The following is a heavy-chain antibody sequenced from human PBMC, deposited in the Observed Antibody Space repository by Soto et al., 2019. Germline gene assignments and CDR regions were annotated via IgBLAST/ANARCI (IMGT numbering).Heavy chain of an antibody. D-gene: IGHD2-8*01. CDR3: ARAPYCTNRVCYTVNYYMDV. Sequence: QVQLVQSGAEVKKPGASVKVSCKASGYTFTSYGISWVRQAPGQGLEWMGWISAYNGNTNYAQKLQGRVTMTTDTSTSTAYMELRSLRSDDTAVYYCARAPYCTNRVCYTVNYYMDVWGKGTTVTVSS. J-gene: IGHJ6*03. CDR1: GYTFTSYG. CDR2: ISAYNGNT. V-gene: IGHV1-18*01.